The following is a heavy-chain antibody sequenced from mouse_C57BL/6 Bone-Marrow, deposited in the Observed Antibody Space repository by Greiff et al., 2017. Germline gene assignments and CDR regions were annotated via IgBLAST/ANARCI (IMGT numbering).Heavy chain of an antibody. CDR1: GYTFTSYW. CDR3: ASGLSLTD. V-gene: IGHV1-61*01. J-gene: IGHJ2*01. D-gene: IGHD2-13*01. CDR2: IYPSDSET. Sequence: QVQLQQPGAELVRPGSSVKLSCKASGYTFTSYWMDWVKQRPGQGLEWIGNIYPSDSETHYNQKFKDKATLTVDKSSSTAYTQLSSLTSEDSAVYYCASGLSLTDWGQGTTLTVSS.